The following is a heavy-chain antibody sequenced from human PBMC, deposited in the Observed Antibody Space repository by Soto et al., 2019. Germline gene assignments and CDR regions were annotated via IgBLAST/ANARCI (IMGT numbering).Heavy chain of an antibody. J-gene: IGHJ4*02. CDR2: ITWNNGSI. CDR3: AKAQGGYYDILTGYYDF. CDR1: GFTFDDYA. V-gene: IGHV3-9*01. D-gene: IGHD3-9*01. Sequence: EVQLVESGGGLVQPGRSLRLSCAASGFTFDDYAMHWVRQAPGKGLEWVSGITWNNGSIAYADSVKGRFTISRDNAKNSLYLQMNSLRAEDTALYYCAKAQGGYYDILTGYYDFWGQGTLVTVSP.